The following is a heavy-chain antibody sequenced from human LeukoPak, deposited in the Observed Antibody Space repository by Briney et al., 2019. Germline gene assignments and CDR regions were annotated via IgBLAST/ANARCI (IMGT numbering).Heavy chain of an antibody. CDR3: AKAKRIAAAGSVFLFDY. CDR1: GFTFSSYG. J-gene: IGHJ4*02. D-gene: IGHD6-13*01. Sequence: PGGSLRLSCAASGFTFSSYGMHWVRQAPGKGLEWVAVIWYDGSNKYYADSVKGRFTISRDNSKNTLYLQMNSLRAEDTGVYYCAKAKRIAAAGSVFLFDYWGQGTLVTVSS. V-gene: IGHV3-33*06. CDR2: IWYDGSNK.